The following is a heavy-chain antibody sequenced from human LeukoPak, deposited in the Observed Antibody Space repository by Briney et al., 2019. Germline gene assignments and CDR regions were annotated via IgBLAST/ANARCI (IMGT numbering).Heavy chain of an antibody. J-gene: IGHJ4*02. Sequence: GGSLRLSCAASGFTFSSYAMNWVRQAPGKGLEWVSGISGRGDSRYYADSVKGGFTISRDNSENTLYLQTNSLRAEDTAVYFCAKAMSTVTTPLDYWGQGTLVTVSS. V-gene: IGHV3-23*01. CDR3: AKAMSTVTTPLDY. D-gene: IGHD4-17*01. CDR1: GFTFSSYA. CDR2: ISGRGDSR.